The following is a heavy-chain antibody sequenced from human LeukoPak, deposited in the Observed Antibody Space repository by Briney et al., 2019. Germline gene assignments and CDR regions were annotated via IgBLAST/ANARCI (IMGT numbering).Heavy chain of an antibody. D-gene: IGHD2-15*01. CDR1: GFTFSSYA. CDR3: AKDLYCSGGSCYVGSKGYYGMDV. Sequence: PGGSLRLSCAASGFTFSSYAMSWVRQAPGKGLEWVSAISGSGGSTYYADSVKGRFTISRDNSKNTLYLQMNSLRAEDTAVYYCAKDLYCSGGSCYVGSKGYYGMDVWGQGTTVTVSS. V-gene: IGHV3-23*01. J-gene: IGHJ6*02. CDR2: ISGSGGST.